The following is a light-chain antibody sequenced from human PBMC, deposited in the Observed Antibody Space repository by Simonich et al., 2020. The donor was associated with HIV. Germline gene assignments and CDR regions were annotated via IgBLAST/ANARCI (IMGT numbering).Light chain of an antibody. V-gene: IGKV2D-29*02. CDR3: MQNIQLPPT. J-gene: IGKJ3*01. CDR2: EGS. Sequence: DLVMTQTPLSLSVTPGQPASISCKSSQSLLPSDGKTYLYWYLQKPGQSPQLLIYEGSNRFSGVPDRFSGSGSGTDFTLKISRVEAEDVGVYYCMQNIQLPPTFGPGTKVDIK. CDR1: QSLLPSDGKTY.